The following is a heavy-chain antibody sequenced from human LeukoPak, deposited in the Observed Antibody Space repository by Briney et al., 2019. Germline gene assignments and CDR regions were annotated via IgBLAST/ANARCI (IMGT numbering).Heavy chain of an antibody. D-gene: IGHD2-21*02. CDR2: IFPDDSDT. CDR3: ASRVGVAGTFDAFDL. V-gene: IGHV5-51*01. J-gene: IGHJ3*01. CDR1: GYNFPRHW. Sequence: GESLKISCATSGYNFPRHWIGWVRQVPGKGLEYVGVIFPDDSDTRYSPSSEGHVTISADTSTNTAYLQWRSLQASDTAMYFCASRVGVAGTFDAFDLWXXXTMVTVSS.